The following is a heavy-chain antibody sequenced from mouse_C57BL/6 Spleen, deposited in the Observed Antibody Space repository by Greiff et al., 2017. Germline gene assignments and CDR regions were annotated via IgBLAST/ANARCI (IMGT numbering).Heavy chain of an antibody. V-gene: IGHV1-15*01. J-gene: IGHJ4*01. Sequence: LQESGAELVRPGASVTLSCKASGYTFTDYEMHWVKQTPVHGLEWIGAIDPETGGTAYNQKFKGKAILTADKSSSTAYMELRSLTSEDSAVYYCTEGYGNYYYAMDYWGQGTSGTVSS. CDR2: IDPETGGT. D-gene: IGHD2-10*02. CDR1: GYTFTDYE. CDR3: TEGYGNYYYAMDY.